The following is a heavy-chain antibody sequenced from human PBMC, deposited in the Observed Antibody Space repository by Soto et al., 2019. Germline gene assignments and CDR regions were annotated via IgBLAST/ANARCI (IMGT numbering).Heavy chain of an antibody. Sequence: QLQLQESGPGLVKPSETLSLTCTVSGGSISSSSYYWGWIRQPPGKGLEWIGIIYYSGSTYYNPSLKSRVTISVDTSKNQFSLTLSSVSATDTAVYYCATSNWFDPWGQGTLVTVSS. CDR3: ATSNWFDP. V-gene: IGHV4-39*01. J-gene: IGHJ5*02. CDR2: IYYSGST. CDR1: GGSISSSSYY.